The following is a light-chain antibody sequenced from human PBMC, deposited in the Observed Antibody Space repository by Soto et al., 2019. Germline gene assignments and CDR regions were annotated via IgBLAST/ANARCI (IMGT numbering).Light chain of an antibody. V-gene: IGKV3-20*01. CDR3: QHYGAAPIT. Sequence: EVVLTQPPGSLSLSPGDRATLSCRASQSVGGNVAWYQQIPGQPPKLLIFGASSRATGIADKFSGSGSGTDFTLTISRLEPEDFALYYCQHYGAAPITFGQGTRLEI. CDR2: GAS. J-gene: IGKJ5*01. CDR1: QSVGGN.